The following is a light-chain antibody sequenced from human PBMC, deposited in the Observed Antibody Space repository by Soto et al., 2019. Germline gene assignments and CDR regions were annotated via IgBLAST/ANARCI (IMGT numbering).Light chain of an antibody. CDR1: QSVSSNF. CDR2: AAS. Sequence: EIVLTQAPGTLSLSPGERAMLSCRASQSVSSNFLAWYQQKPGQAPRLLIYAASSRAAGIPDRFSGSGSGTDFTLTISRLEPEDFAVYYCQQYHNSPPYTFGQGTKLEIK. CDR3: QQYHNSPPYT. V-gene: IGKV3-20*01. J-gene: IGKJ2*01.